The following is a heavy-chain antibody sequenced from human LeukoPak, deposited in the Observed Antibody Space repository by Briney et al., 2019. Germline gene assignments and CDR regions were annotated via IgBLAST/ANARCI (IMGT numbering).Heavy chain of an antibody. D-gene: IGHD7-27*01. CDR1: GGSISSGGYS. V-gene: IGHV4-30-2*01. CDR3: ARARARLGIVDY. CDR2: IYHSGST. Sequence: PSQTLSLTCAVSGGSISSGGYSWSWIRQPPGKGLEWIGYIYHSGSTYYNPSLKSRVTISGDRSKNQFSLKLSSVTAADTAVYYCARARARLGIVDYWGQGTLVTVSS. J-gene: IGHJ4*02.